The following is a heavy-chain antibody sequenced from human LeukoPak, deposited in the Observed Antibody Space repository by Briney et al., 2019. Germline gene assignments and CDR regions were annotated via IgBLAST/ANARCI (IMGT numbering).Heavy chain of an antibody. D-gene: IGHD6-6*01. Sequence: PGGSLRLSCAASGFTFSSYLMTWVRQAPGKGPEWVANIKEDGSQKYYVDSVRGRFTISRDNATNSLFLQMNSLRAEDTAVYYCARRGGSSSRRSPVDYWGQGTLVTVSS. CDR2: IKEDGSQK. V-gene: IGHV3-7*01. CDR3: ARRGGSSSRRSPVDY. CDR1: GFTFSSYL. J-gene: IGHJ4*02.